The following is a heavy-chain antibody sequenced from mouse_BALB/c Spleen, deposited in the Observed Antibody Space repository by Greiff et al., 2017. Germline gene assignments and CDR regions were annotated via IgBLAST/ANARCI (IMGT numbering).Heavy chain of an antibody. J-gene: IGHJ2*01. CDR3: ARGGNYFDY. CDR1: GYAFSSYW. CDR2: IYPGDGDT. Sequence: VMLVESGAELVRPGSSVKISCKASGYAFSSYWMNWVKQRPGQGLEWIGQIYPGDGDTNYNGKFKGKATLTADKSSSTAYMQLSSLTSEDSAVYFCARGGNYFDYWGQGTTLTVSS. D-gene: IGHD1-1*02. V-gene: IGHV1-80*01.